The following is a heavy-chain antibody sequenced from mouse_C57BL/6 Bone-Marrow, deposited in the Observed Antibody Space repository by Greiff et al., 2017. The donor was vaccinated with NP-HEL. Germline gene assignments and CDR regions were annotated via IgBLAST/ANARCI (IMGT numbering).Heavy chain of an antibody. Sequence: DVKLVESGAELVRPGASVKLSCTASGFNIKDDYMHWVKQRPEQGLEWIGWIDPENGDTEYASKFQGKATITADTSSNTAYLQLSSLTSEDTAVYYCTNPYYAMDYWGQGTSVTVSS. V-gene: IGHV14-4*01. CDR3: TNPYYAMDY. J-gene: IGHJ4*01. CDR1: GFNIKDDY. CDR2: IDPENGDT.